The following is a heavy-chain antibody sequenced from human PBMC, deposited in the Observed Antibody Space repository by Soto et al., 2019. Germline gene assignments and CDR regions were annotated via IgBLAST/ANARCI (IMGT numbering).Heavy chain of an antibody. CDR1: VYTFSNDG. Sequence: ASVKVSCNASVYTFSNDGINWVRQAPGQGLEWMGWISAYNGNTEYAQNFQGRVTMTTDTSTSTAYMELRSLRSDDTAEYSCSRGGPTSADYYCGMDVWGLGTTVTVSS. J-gene: IGHJ6*02. D-gene: IGHD3-10*01. CDR2: ISAYNGNT. CDR3: SRGGPTSADYYCGMDV. V-gene: IGHV1-18*01.